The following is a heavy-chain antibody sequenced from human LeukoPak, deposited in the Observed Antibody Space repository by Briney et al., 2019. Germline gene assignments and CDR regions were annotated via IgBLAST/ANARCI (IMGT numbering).Heavy chain of an antibody. CDR1: GYTFTNYG. Sequence: GASVKVSRKASGYTFTNYGVTWVRQAPGQGLEWMGWISGYSGKTNYGQKLQGRVTMTTDTSTITAYMELKSLRSDDTAVYYCARSYYYDSSGYYQFDPWGQGTQVTVAS. J-gene: IGHJ5*02. V-gene: IGHV1-18*01. D-gene: IGHD3-22*01. CDR2: ISGYSGKT. CDR3: ARSYYYDSSGYYQFDP.